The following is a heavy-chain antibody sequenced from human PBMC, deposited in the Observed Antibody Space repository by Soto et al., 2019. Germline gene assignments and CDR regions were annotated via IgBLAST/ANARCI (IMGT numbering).Heavy chain of an antibody. CDR3: ARGLRRAYYYDSSGYWAQSNYYYGMDV. V-gene: IGHV4-34*01. Sequence: SETLSLTCAVYGGSFSGYYWSWIRQPPGKGPEWIGEINHSGSTNYNPSLKSRVTISVDTSKNQFSLKLSSVTAADTAVYYCARGLRRAYYYDSSGYWAQSNYYYGMDVWGQGTTVTVSS. D-gene: IGHD3-22*01. CDR1: GGSFSGYY. CDR2: INHSGST. J-gene: IGHJ6*02.